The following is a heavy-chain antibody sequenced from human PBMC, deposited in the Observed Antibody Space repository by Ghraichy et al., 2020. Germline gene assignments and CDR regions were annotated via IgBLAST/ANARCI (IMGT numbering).Heavy chain of an antibody. V-gene: IGHV4-59*01. J-gene: IGHJ5*02. D-gene: IGHD2-21*01. Sequence: LSLTCTVSGGSISSYYWSWIRQPPGKGLEWIGYIYYSGSTNYNPSLKSRVTISVDTSKNQFSLKLSSVTAADTAVYYCARVSVTPQAYCGGDCYLSDNWFDPWGQGTLVTVSS. CDR2: IYYSGST. CDR3: ARVSVTPQAYCGGDCYLSDNWFDP. CDR1: GGSISSYY.